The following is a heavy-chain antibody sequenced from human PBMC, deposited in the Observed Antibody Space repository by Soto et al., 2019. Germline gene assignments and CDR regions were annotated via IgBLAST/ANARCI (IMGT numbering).Heavy chain of an antibody. V-gene: IGHV4-59*01. J-gene: IGHJ4*02. CDR2: IYYSGST. D-gene: IGHD6-6*01. CDR1: GDSISADY. CDR3: ARGREYSSSGDFDY. Sequence: SETLSLSCTFSGDSISADYWSWIKQHPGKGRGWLGYIYYSGSTNYNPSLKSRVTMSVDMSKNEFSLKVNSVTAADTAVYYCARGREYSSSGDFDYWGQGTLVTF.